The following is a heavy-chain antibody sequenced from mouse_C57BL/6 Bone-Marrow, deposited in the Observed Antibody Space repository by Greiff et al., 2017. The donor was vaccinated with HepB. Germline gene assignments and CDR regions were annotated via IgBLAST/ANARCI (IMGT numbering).Heavy chain of an antibody. CDR3: ARGGYAMDY. J-gene: IGHJ4*01. CDR2: IDPSDSYT. D-gene: IGHD1-1*02. V-gene: IGHV1-69*01. Sequence: QVQLQQPGAELVMPGASVKLSCKASGYTFTSYWMHWVKRRPGQGLEWIGEIDPSDSYTNYNQKFKGKSTLTVDKSSSTAYMQLSSLTSEDSAVYYCARGGYAMDYWGQGTTVTVSS. CDR1: GYTFTSYW.